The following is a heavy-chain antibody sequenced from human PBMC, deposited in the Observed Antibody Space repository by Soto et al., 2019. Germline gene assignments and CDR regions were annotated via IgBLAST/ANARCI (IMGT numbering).Heavy chain of an antibody. CDR3: ASPSVGATPFCI. Sequence: SETLSLTCAVSGGSISSSNWWSWVRHPPGKGLEWIGEIYHSGSTNYNPSLKSRVTISVDKSKNQFSLKLSSVTAADTAVYYCASPSVGATPFCIWGQGTMVTVSS. J-gene: IGHJ3*02. CDR1: GGSISSSNW. D-gene: IGHD1-26*01. V-gene: IGHV4-4*02. CDR2: IYHSGST.